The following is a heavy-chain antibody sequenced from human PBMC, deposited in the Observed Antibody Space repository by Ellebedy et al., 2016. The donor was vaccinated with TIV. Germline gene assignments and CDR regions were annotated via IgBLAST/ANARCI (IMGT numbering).Heavy chain of an antibody. CDR3: AKTLWSTVLVPAAMGAGFDS. D-gene: IGHD2-2*01. Sequence: PGGSLRLSCTVSGFTFNSYAMSWVRQAPGKGLEWVSVITDTGGSTYYAASLKGRFTVSRDNSENTLYLQINSRTVEDTAVYYCAKTLWSTVLVPAAMGAGFDSWGQGTLVTVSS. V-gene: IGHV3-23*01. CDR1: GFTFNSYA. CDR2: ITDTGGST. J-gene: IGHJ4*02.